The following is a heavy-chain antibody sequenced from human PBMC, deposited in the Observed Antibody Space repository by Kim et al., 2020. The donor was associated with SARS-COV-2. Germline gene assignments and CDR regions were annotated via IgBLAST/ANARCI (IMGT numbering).Heavy chain of an antibody. CDR3: ARSRDYGEDGPGRSYYYYGMDV. Sequence: SVKVSCKASGGTFSSYAISWVRQAPGQGLEWMGGIIPIFGTANYAQKFQGRVTITADESTSTAYMELSSLRSEDTAVYYCARSRDYGEDGPGRSYYYYGMDVWGQGTTVTVSS. CDR2: IIPIFGTA. V-gene: IGHV1-69*13. J-gene: IGHJ6*02. D-gene: IGHD3-16*01. CDR1: GGTFSSYA.